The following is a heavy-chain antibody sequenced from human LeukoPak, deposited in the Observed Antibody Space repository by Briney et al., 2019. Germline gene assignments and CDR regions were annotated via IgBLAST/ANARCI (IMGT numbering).Heavy chain of an antibody. V-gene: IGHV4-59*12. CDR1: GGSISSYY. J-gene: IGHJ3*02. Sequence: SETLSLTCTVSGGSISSYYWSWIRQPPGKGLEWIGYIYYSGSTNYNPSLKSRVTISVDTSKNQFSLKLSSVTAADTAVYYCARGAPNYDFWIDAFDIWGQGTMVTVSS. CDR2: IYYSGST. D-gene: IGHD3-3*01. CDR3: ARGAPNYDFWIDAFDI.